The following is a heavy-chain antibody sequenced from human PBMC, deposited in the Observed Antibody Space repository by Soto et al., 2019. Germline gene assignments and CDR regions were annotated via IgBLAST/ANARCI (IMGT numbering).Heavy chain of an antibody. CDR1: GYTFTSYD. D-gene: IGHD2-15*01. CDR2: MNPNSGNT. V-gene: IGHV1-8*01. CDR3: ARGPTRRYCSGGSCYFFVAFDI. Sequence: AAVKVSCKASGYTFTSYDINWVRQATGQGLEWMGWMNPNSGNTGYAQTFQGRVTMTRNTSISTAYMELSSLRSEDTAVYYCARGPTRRYCSGGSCYFFVAFDIWGQGTMFP. J-gene: IGHJ3*02.